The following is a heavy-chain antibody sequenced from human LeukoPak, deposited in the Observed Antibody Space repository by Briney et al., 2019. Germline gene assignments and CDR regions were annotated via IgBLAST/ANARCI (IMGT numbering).Heavy chain of an antibody. J-gene: IGHJ4*02. V-gene: IGHV3-30-3*01. CDR3: VGGPGPGYFDY. D-gene: IGHD6-13*01. CDR1: GLTFSSHA. Sequence: GGSLRLSCAVSGLTFSSHAMHWVRQAPGKGLEWVAVISQDGSDRHYTDSVKGRFTIPRDNSRNTLYLQMNSPRPEDTAVYYCVGGPGPGYFDYWGQGTLVTVSS. CDR2: ISQDGSDR.